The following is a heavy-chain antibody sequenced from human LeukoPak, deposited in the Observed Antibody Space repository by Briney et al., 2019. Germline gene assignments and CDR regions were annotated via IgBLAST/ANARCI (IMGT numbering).Heavy chain of an antibody. V-gene: IGHV1-46*03. CDR1: GYTFTSYY. J-gene: IGHJ3*02. CDR3: ARDPQTDIYYMGEAFDI. D-gene: IGHD3-10*01. CDR2: INPSGGST. Sequence: ASVKVSCKASGYTFTSYYMHWVRQAPGQGLEWMGIINPSGGSTSYAQKFQGRVTMTRDTSTSTVYMELSSLRSEYMTVYYCARDPQTDIYYMGEAFDIWGQGTMVTVSS.